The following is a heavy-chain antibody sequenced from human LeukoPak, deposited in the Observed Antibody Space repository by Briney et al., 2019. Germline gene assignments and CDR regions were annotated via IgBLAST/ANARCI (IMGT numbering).Heavy chain of an antibody. J-gene: IGHJ6*02. D-gene: IGHD3-10*01. CDR2: IKHDGSDA. Sequence: HPGGSLRLSCAASGFPFSSYWMTWVRQTPGKGLVWVANIKHDGSDAYYADSVSGRLTVSRDNAKNSPYLQMNSLRAQDTAVYFCVKSIRDYYGSGRTRYYYYGMDVWGQGTTVTVSS. CDR3: VKSIRDYYGSGRTRYYYYGMDV. CDR1: GFPFSSYW. V-gene: IGHV3-7*01.